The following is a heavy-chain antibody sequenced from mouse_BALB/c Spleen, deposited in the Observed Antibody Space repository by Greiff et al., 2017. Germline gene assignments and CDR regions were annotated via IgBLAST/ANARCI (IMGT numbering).Heavy chain of an antibody. CDR3: ARSSTDFDY. CDR2: INPGSGGT. D-gene: IGHD1-1*01. V-gene: IGHV1-54*01. J-gene: IGHJ2*01. Sequence: VKLMESGAELVRPGTSVKVSCKASGYAFTNYLIEWVKQRPGQGLEWIGVINPGSGGTNYNEKFKGKATLTADKSSSTAYMQLSSLTSDDSAVYFCARSSTDFDYWGQGTTLTVSS. CDR1: GYAFTNYL.